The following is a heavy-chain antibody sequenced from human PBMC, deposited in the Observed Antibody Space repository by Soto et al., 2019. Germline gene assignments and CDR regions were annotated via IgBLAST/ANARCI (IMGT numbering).Heavy chain of an antibody. Sequence: PGGSLRLSCSISVFTFSSYDMSWVRQAPGKGLEWVSVISHSGGGTYYADSVKGRFTISRDNSKTTLFLQMNSLRAEDTALYYCVPHVKLDTAKENDGYAYGGDDWGNGIKCTV. J-gene: IGHJ6*04. V-gene: IGHV3-23*01. CDR3: VPHVKLDTAKENDGYAYGGDD. CDR1: VFTFSSYD. CDR2: ISHSGGGT. D-gene: IGHD5-18*01.